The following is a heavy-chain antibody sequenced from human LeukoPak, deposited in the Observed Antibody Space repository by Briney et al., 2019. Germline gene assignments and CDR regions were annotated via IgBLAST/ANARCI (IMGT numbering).Heavy chain of an antibody. CDR1: GGSISSGGYY. V-gene: IGHV4-30-2*01. Sequence: SETLSLTCTVSGGSISSGGYYWSWIRQPPGNGLDWIGYIYHSGSTYYNPSLKSRVTISVDRSKNQFSLKLSSVTAADTAVYYCARDSELVVPAAPGAFDIWGQGTMVTVSS. CDR3: ARDSELVVPAAPGAFDI. J-gene: IGHJ3*02. CDR2: IYHSGST. D-gene: IGHD2-2*01.